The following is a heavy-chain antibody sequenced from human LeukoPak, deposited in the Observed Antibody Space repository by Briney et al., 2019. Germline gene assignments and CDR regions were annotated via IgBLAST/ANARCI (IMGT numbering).Heavy chain of an antibody. V-gene: IGHV1-2*02. J-gene: IGHJ4*02. D-gene: IGHD3-9*01. Sequence: ASVKVSCKASGGTFSSYAISWVRQAPGQGLEWMGWINPNSGGTNYAQKFQGRVTMTRDTSISTAYMELSRLRSDDTAVYYCARGRYFDWLLAFDYWGQGTLVTVSS. CDR2: INPNSGGT. CDR3: ARGRYFDWLLAFDY. CDR1: GGTFSSYA.